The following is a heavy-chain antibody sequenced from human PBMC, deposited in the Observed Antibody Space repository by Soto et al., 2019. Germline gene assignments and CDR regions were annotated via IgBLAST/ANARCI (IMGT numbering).Heavy chain of an antibody. J-gene: IGHJ4*02. Sequence: GESLKFSCQASGYGFSSSWIGWVRQMPGKGLEWMGIIYPGDSDTRYSPSFQGQATISADKYTSTAYLQWSSLKASDTATYYCARMMAASGTAFDYWGQGALVTVSS. D-gene: IGHD6-13*01. V-gene: IGHV5-51*01. CDR1: GYGFSSSW. CDR2: IYPGDSDT. CDR3: ARMMAASGTAFDY.